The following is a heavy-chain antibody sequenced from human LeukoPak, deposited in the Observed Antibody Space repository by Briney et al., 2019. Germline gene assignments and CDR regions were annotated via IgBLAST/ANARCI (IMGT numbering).Heavy chain of an antibody. CDR3: ASLLSGYRGQYYYYYGMDV. CDR2: INHSGST. CDR1: GGSFSGYY. Sequence: PSETLSLTCAVYGGSFSGYYWSWIRQPPGKGLEWIGEINHSGSTNYNPSLKSRVTISVDTSKNQFSLKLSSVTAADTAVYYCASLLSGYRGQYYYYYGMDVWGQGTTVTVSS. V-gene: IGHV4-34*01. J-gene: IGHJ6*02. D-gene: IGHD5-18*01.